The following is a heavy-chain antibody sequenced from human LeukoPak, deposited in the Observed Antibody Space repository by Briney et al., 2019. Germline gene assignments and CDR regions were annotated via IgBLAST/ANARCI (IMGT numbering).Heavy chain of an antibody. CDR2: IYTSGST. CDR3: ARVNMWFGELFDWFDP. D-gene: IGHD3-10*01. CDR1: GGSFSGYY. Sequence: PSETLSLTCAVYGGSFSGYYWSWIRQPAGKGLEWIGRIYTSGSTNYNPSLKSRVTMSVDTSKNQFSLKLSSVTAADTAVYYCARVNMWFGELFDWFDPWGQGTLVTVSS. J-gene: IGHJ5*02. V-gene: IGHV4-59*10.